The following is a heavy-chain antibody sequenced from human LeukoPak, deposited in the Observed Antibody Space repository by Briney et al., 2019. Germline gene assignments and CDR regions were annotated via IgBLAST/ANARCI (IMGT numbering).Heavy chain of an antibody. CDR3: ASIWSGSTGYYYYYYMDV. V-gene: IGHV3-23*01. J-gene: IGHJ6*03. D-gene: IGHD3-3*01. CDR1: GFTFSSYA. CDR2: ISGSGGST. Sequence: GGSLRLSCAASGFTFSSYAMSWVRQAPGKGLEWVSAISGSGGSTYYADSVKGRFTISRDNSKNTLYLQMNSLRAEDTAVYYCASIWSGSTGYYYYYYMDVWGKGTTVTVSS.